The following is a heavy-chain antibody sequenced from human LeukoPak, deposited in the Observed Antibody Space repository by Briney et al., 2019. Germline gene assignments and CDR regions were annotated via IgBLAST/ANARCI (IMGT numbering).Heavy chain of an antibody. V-gene: IGHV4-4*02. D-gene: IGHD3-22*01. J-gene: IGHJ4*02. Sequence: PSETLSLTCTVSGDSINSLDLWSWVRQTPGKGLEWIGEMYLGGTTHSNPSVKSRVTISIDKSKNQFFLNLSSVTAADTAVYYCAGLVGRYSSGLYYYYFDYWGQGTLVTVSS. CDR2: MYLGGTT. CDR3: AGLVGRYSSGLYYYYFDY. CDR1: GDSINSLDL.